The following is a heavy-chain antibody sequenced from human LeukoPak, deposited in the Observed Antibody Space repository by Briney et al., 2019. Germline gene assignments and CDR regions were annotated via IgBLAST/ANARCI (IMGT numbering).Heavy chain of an antibody. CDR1: GGSIGTYS. V-gene: IGHV4-59*01. J-gene: IGHJ4*02. CDR2: IYYSGTT. CDR3: ARGVYIAAAQYGY. Sequence: PSETLSLTCTVSGGSIGTYSWNWIRQPPGNGLEWIGYIYYSGTTNYNPSLKSRVTISVDTSKNQFSLKLSSVTAADTAVYYCARGVYIAAAQYGYWGQGTLVTVSS. D-gene: IGHD6-13*01.